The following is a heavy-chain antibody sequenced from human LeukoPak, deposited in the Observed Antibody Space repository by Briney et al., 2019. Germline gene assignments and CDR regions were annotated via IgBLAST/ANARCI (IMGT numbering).Heavy chain of an antibody. V-gene: IGHV3-53*03. Sequence: PGGSLRLSCAASGFTVSSDYMSWVRQPPGKGLEWVSVIYSGGSTNYADSMKGRFTISRDNSKNTLHLQMNSLRVEDTAVYYCARGQSYYEAFDIWGQGTMVTVSS. CDR3: ARGQSYYEAFDI. J-gene: IGHJ3*02. CDR2: IYSGGST. D-gene: IGHD1-26*01. CDR1: GFTVSSDY.